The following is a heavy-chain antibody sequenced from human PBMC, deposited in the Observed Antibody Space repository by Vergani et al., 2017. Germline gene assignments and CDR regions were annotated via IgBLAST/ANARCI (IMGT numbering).Heavy chain of an antibody. CDR1: GFTFSSYG. V-gene: IGHV3-30*18. CDR3: AKDQWIQLWLPYMDV. Sequence: QVQLVESGGGVVQPGRSLRLSCAASGFTFSSYGMHWVRQAPGKGLEWVAVISYDGSNKYYADSVKGLFTISRDNSKNTLYLQMNSLRAEDTAVYYCAKDQWIQLWLPYMDVWGKGTTVTVSS. J-gene: IGHJ6*03. CDR2: ISYDGSNK. D-gene: IGHD5-18*01.